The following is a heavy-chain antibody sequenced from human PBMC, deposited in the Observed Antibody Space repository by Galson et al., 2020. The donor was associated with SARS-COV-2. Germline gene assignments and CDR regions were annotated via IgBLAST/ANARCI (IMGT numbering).Heavy chain of an antibody. D-gene: IGHD3-22*01. Sequence: GGSLKLSCAASGFTFSSYAMHWVRQAPGKGLEWVAVISYDESNKYYADSVKGRFTISRDNSKNTLYLQMNSLRAEDTAVYYCAIGQKNYYGSSGYYDAFDIWGQGTMVTVSS. CDR3: AIGQKNYYGSSGYYDAFDI. CDR1: GFTFSSYA. J-gene: IGHJ3*02. V-gene: IGHV3-30*04. CDR2: ISYDESNK.